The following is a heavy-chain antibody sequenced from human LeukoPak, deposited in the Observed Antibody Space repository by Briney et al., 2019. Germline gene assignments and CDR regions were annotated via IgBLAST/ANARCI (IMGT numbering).Heavy chain of an antibody. CDR3: ARVRYYDSSGYYFENAFDI. Sequence: SETLSLTCTVSGYSISSGYYWGWIRQPPGKGLEWIGSIYHSGSTYYNPSLKSRVTISVDTSKNQFSLKLSSVTAADTAVYYCARVRYYDSSGYYFENAFDIWGQGTMVTVSS. D-gene: IGHD3-22*01. CDR2: IYHSGST. CDR1: GYSISSGYY. V-gene: IGHV4-38-2*02. J-gene: IGHJ3*02.